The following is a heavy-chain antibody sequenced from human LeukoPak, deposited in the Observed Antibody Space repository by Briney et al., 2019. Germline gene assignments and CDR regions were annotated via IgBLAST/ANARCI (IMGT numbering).Heavy chain of an antibody. D-gene: IGHD2-15*01. CDR1: GYTLTELS. J-gene: IGHJ3*02. CDR2: FDPEDGEI. CDR3: ATDPGGSGGSVYAFDI. Sequence: ASVKVSCKVSGYTLTELSMHWVREAPGKGLEWMGGFDPEDGEIIYAQKFQGRVTMTEDTSTDTAYMELSSLRSEDTAVYYCATDPGGSGGSVYAFDIWGQGTMVTVSS. V-gene: IGHV1-24*01.